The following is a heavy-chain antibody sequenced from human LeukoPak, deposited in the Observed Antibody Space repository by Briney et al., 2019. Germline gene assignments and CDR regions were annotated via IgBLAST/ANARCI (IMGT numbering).Heavy chain of an antibody. Sequence: GASVKVSCKASGYTFTSYGISWVRQAPGQGLEWMGWISAYNGNTNYAQKLQGRVTMTTDTSTSTAYMELRSLRSDATAVYYCALANTGDYGSGSYGGGGDYWGQGTLVTVSS. CDR1: GYTFTSYG. CDR2: ISAYNGNT. CDR3: ALANTGDYGSGSYGGGGDY. J-gene: IGHJ4*02. V-gene: IGHV1-18*04. D-gene: IGHD3-10*01.